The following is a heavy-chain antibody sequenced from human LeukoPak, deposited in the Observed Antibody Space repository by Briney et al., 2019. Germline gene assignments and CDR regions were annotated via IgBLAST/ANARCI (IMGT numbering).Heavy chain of an antibody. V-gene: IGHV3-23*01. CDR2: ISDSGGST. CDR3: AKDWGDSSGPFDY. J-gene: IGHJ4*02. Sequence: GGSLRLSCSASGFTFTSYAMSWVRQGPGKGLAWVSVISDSGGSTYYADSMKGRFTISRDNSNNTLYLQMNSLRAEDTAVYYCAKDWGDSSGPFDYWGQGTLVTVSS. CDR1: GFTFTSYA. D-gene: IGHD3-22*01.